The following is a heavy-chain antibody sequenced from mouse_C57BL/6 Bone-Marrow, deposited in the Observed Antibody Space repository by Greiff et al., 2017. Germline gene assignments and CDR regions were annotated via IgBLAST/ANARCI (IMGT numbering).Heavy chain of an antibody. CDR3: ARDPPHYYGSSPYWYFDV. CDR2: ISYDGSN. V-gene: IGHV3-6*01. D-gene: IGHD1-1*01. J-gene: IGHJ1*03. Sequence: EVQLQQSGPGLVKPSQSLSLTCSVTGYSITSGYYWNWIRQFPGNKLEWMGYISYDGSNNYNPSLKNRISITRDTSKNQFFLKLNSVTTEDTATYYCARDPPHYYGSSPYWYFDVWGTGTTVTVSS. CDR1: GYSITSGYY.